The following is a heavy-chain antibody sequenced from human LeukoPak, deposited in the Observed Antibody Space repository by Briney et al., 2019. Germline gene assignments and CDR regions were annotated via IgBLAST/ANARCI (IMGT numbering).Heavy chain of an antibody. CDR1: GFTFSDFW. Sequence: GGSLRLSCVASGFTFSDFWMSWVRQAPGQGLEWVASINQDEREKRFVDSVKGRFTISRDNAKHSLFLQMNSMRAEDTAVYCCARDGCTSTTCSTLGGFNHWAQGTLVTVSS. CDR2: INQDEREK. D-gene: IGHD2-2*01. J-gene: IGHJ4*02. CDR3: ARDGCTSTTCSTLGGFNH. V-gene: IGHV3-7*01.